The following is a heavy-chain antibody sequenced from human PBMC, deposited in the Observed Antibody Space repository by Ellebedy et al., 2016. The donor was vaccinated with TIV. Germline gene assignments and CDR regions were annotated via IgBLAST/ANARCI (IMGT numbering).Heavy chain of an antibody. CDR3: ARASQLWLGYYYYMDV. V-gene: IGHV1-69*10. D-gene: IGHD5-18*01. CDR2: IIPILGIA. CDR1: GGTFSSYA. Sequence: ASVKVSCKASGGTFSSYAISWVRQAPGQGLEWMGGIIPILGIANYAQKFQGRVTITADKSTSTAYMELSSLRSEDTAVYYCARASQLWLGYYYYMDVWGKGTTVTVSS. J-gene: IGHJ6*03.